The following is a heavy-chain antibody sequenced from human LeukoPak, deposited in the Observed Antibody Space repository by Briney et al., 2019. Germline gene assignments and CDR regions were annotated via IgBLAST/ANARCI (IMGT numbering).Heavy chain of an antibody. CDR3: ARYCSGDSFYSGDS. Sequence: GGSLRLSCAASGFTFSDHSMSWIRQAPGKGLTWVSYISSSSTYTKYADSVKGRFTISRDNAKNSLYLQMNSLRAEDTAVYYCARYCSGDSFYSGDSWGQGTLVTVST. CDR2: ISSSSTYT. D-gene: IGHD2-15*01. J-gene: IGHJ4*02. V-gene: IGHV3-11*03. CDR1: GFTFSDHS.